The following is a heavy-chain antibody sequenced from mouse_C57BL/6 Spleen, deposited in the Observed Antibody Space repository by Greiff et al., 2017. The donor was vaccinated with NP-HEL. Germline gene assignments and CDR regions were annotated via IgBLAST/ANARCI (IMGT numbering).Heavy chain of an antibody. V-gene: IGHV1-15*01. CDR1: GYTFTDYE. J-gene: IGHJ2*01. CDR3: TTGGNYYGSSRFDY. Sequence: VKLMESGAELVRPGASVTLSCKASGYTFTDYEMHWVKQTPVHGLEWIGAIDPETGGTAYNQKFKGKAILTADKSSSTAYMELRSLTSEDSAVYYCTTGGNYYGSSRFDYWGQGTTLTVSS. D-gene: IGHD1-1*01. CDR2: IDPETGGT.